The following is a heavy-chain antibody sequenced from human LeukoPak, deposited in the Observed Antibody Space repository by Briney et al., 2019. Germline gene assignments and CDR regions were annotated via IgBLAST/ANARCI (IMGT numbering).Heavy chain of an antibody. D-gene: IGHD4-23*01. V-gene: IGHV1-69*13. CDR2: IIPIFGTA. CDR3: ARGAATVVTGYYYYGMDV. Sequence: EASVKVSCKASGYTFTSYGISWVRQAPGQGLEWMGGIIPIFGTANYAQKFQGRVTITADESTSTAYMELSSLRSEDTAVCYCARGAATVVTGYYYYGMDVWGQGTTVTVSS. J-gene: IGHJ6*02. CDR1: GYTFTSYG.